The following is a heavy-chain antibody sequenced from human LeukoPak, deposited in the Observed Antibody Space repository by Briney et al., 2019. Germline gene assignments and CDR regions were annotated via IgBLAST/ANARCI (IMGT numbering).Heavy chain of an antibody. Sequence: GGSLRLSCAASGFTFSSYSMNWVRQAPGKGLEWVSSISSSSSYIYYADSVKGRFTISRDNAKNSLYLQMNSLRAEDTAVYYCARDYYGSGIKSDYFDYWGQGTLVTVSS. J-gene: IGHJ4*02. D-gene: IGHD3-10*01. V-gene: IGHV3-21*04. CDR1: GFTFSSYS. CDR3: ARDYYGSGIKSDYFDY. CDR2: ISSSSSYI.